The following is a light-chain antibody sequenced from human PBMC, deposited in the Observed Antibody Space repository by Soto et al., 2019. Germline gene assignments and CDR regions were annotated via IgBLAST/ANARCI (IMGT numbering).Light chain of an antibody. Sequence: EIVMTQSPATLSVSPGERATLSCRASQSVSSNLAWYQQKPGQAPRLLIYGASTRATGIPARFSGSWSGTEFPLPISSLQSEDFSVYYCQQYNNWPPWTFGQGTQVEIK. CDR3: QQYNNWPPWT. V-gene: IGKV3-15*01. J-gene: IGKJ1*01. CDR2: GAS. CDR1: QSVSSN.